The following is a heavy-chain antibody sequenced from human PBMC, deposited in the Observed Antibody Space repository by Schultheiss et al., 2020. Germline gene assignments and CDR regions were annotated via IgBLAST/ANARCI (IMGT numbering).Heavy chain of an antibody. CDR2: FDPEDGET. J-gene: IGHJ4*02. Sequence: ASVKVSCKVSGYTLTELSMHWVRQAPGKGLEGMGGFDPEDGETIYAQKFQGGVTMTEDTSTDTAYMELSSLRSEDTAVYYCARDFRQGGGIVGATVPDYWGQGTLVTVSS. CDR3: ARDFRQGGGIVGATVPDY. V-gene: IGHV1-24*01. CDR1: GYTLTELS. D-gene: IGHD1-26*01.